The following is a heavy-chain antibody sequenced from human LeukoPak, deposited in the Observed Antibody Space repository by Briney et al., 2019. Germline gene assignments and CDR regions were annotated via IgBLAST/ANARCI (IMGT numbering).Heavy chain of an antibody. CDR3: ARDRPYDGSVFDY. V-gene: IGHV1-69*04. CDR1: GGTFSSYA. J-gene: IGHJ4*02. CDR2: IIPILGIA. D-gene: IGHD4-23*01. Sequence: SVKVSCKASGGTFSSYAISWVRQAPGQGLEWMGRIIPILGIANYAQKFQGRVTITADKSTSTAYMELSSLRSEDTAVYYWARDRPYDGSVFDYWGQGTLVTVSS.